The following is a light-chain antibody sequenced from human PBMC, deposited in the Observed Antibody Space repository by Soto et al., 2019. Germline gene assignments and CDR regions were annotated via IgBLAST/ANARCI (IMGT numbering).Light chain of an antibody. J-gene: IGKJ2*01. V-gene: IGKV1-39*01. CDR2: AAS. CDR3: QHSYSAPYT. Sequence: DIQLTQSPSSLSASVGDRVTITCRASQSISTYLTWYQQKPGKAPILLIYAASSLLSGVPSRFSGSGYGTDFTLTISSLELEDVATYYCQHSYSAPYTFGRGTKLEIK. CDR1: QSISTY.